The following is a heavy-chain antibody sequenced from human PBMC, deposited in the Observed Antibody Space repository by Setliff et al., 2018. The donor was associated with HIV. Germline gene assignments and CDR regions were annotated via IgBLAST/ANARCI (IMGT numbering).Heavy chain of an antibody. V-gene: IGHV4-39*07. CDR3: ARVGVDVVRHYYYYMDV. J-gene: IGHJ6*03. D-gene: IGHD3-10*01. CDR2: IYYSGST. Sequence: PSETLSLTCTVSGDSIGSSSYYWAWIRQPPGKGLEWIGNIYYSGSTYYNPSLKSRVTISVDTSKNQFSLKLSSVTAADTAVYYCARVGVDVVRHYYYYMDVWGKGTTVTVSS. CDR1: GDSIGSSSYY.